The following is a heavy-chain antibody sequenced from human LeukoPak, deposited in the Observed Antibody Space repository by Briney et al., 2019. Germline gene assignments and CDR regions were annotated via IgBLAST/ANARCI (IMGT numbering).Heavy chain of an antibody. D-gene: IGHD3-22*01. CDR1: RYSFTIYW. Sequence: GKSPKTSCKGSRYSFTIYWIGWVRQMPGKDLKWMGIIYPGDSDTRYSPSFQGQVTISADKSISTAYLQWSSLKASDTAMYYCARHRQYYYDSSGYVRSGYFQHWGQGTLVTVSS. CDR3: ARHRQYYYDSSGYVRSGYFQH. CDR2: IYPGDSDT. J-gene: IGHJ1*01. V-gene: IGHV5-51*01.